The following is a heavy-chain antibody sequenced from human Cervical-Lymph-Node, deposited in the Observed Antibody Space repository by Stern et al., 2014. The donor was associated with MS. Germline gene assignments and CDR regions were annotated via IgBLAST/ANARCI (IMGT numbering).Heavy chain of an antibody. CDR2: ISNSGNTI. Sequence: YMSWFRQAPGKGLEWVSYISNSGNTIYYADSMKGRFTISRDNAKNSLYLQMNSLRVEDTAVYYCARGHGVTGDHWGQGTLVTVSS. V-gene: IGHV3-11*01. CDR1: Y. J-gene: IGHJ4*02. D-gene: IGHD4-17*01. CDR3: ARGHGVTGDH.